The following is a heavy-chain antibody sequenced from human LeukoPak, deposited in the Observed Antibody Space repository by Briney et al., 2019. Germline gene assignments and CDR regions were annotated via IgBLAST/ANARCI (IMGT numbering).Heavy chain of an antibody. V-gene: IGHV3-48*03. Sequence: PGGSLRLSCAASGFTFSSYEMNWVRQAPGKGLEWVSYISSSGSAIYYADSVKGRFTISRDNAKNSLYLQMNSLRAEDTAVYYCARSRPKIDYWGQGTLVTVSS. J-gene: IGHJ4*02. CDR2: ISSSGSAI. CDR3: ARSRPKIDY. CDR1: GFTFSSYE.